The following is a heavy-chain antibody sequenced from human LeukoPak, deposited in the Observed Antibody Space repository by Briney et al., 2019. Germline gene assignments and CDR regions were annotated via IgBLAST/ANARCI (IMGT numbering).Heavy chain of an antibody. CDR1: GFTFSSYA. J-gene: IGHJ4*02. D-gene: IGHD3-22*01. CDR2: ISYDGSNK. Sequence: GGSLRLSCAASGFTFSSYAMHWVRQAPGKGLEWVAVISYDGSNKYYADSVKGRFTISRDNSKNTLYLQMNSLRAEDTAVCYCAGAYYDSSGRFDYWGQGTLVTVSS. V-gene: IGHV3-30-3*01. CDR3: AGAYYDSSGRFDY.